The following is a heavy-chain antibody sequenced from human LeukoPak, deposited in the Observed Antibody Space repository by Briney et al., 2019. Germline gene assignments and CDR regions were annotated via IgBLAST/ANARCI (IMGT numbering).Heavy chain of an antibody. CDR3: ARQYSYGSNWFDP. CDR1: GGSISSYY. D-gene: IGHD5-18*01. V-gene: IGHV4-59*01. J-gene: IGHJ5*02. CDR2: IYYSGST. Sequence: KPSETLSLTCTVSGGSISSYYWSWLRQPPGKGLEWLGYIYYSGSTNYNPSLKSRVTISVATSKNQFSLKLSSVTAADTAVYYCARQYSYGSNWFDPWGQGTLVTVSS.